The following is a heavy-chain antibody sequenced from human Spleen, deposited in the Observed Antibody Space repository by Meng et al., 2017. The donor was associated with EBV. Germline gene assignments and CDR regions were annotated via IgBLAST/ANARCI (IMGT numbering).Heavy chain of an antibody. D-gene: IGHD1-1*01. CDR3: SRDLAGSDDL. CDR1: EFSFRNYW. Sequence: HLVESXXALGPXGGSRRLSCAASEFSFRNYWMHWVRQAPGEGLVWVSRINENGATTNYADSVKGRFTISRDNARNTLYLQMNSLRVEDTAVYYCSRDLAGSDDLWGQGTLVTVSS. CDR2: INENGATT. V-gene: IGHV3-74*01. J-gene: IGHJ4*02.